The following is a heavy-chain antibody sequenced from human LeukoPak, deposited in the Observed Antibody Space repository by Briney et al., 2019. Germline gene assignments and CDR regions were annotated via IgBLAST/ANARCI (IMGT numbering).Heavy chain of an antibody. J-gene: IGHJ5*02. Sequence: TSVKVSCKASGYTFTAYYMHWVRQAPGQRLEWMGWFNPNSGGTDYAQKIQARVTMTRDTSISTGDMALSRLSSDDTAVYYCARDAGWYQLLYWFDPWGQGTLVTVSS. CDR1: GYTFTAYY. CDR3: ARDAGWYQLLYWFDP. D-gene: IGHD2-2*01. V-gene: IGHV1-2*02. CDR2: FNPNSGGT.